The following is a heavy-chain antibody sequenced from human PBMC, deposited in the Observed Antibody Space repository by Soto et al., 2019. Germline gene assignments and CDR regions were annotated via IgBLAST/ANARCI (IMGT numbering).Heavy chain of an antibody. Sequence: GSLRLSCVASGFIFSDYGMTWVRQAPGKGLEWVATISASGGNIEYTDSLKGRFTISRDNSKNTVYLQLNGLTAGDTAIYYCAKVAGGLGYFDLWGRGTLVTVSS. D-gene: IGHD3-16*01. V-gene: IGHV3-23*01. CDR2: ISASGGNI. J-gene: IGHJ2*01. CDR1: GFIFSDYG. CDR3: AKVAGGLGYFDL.